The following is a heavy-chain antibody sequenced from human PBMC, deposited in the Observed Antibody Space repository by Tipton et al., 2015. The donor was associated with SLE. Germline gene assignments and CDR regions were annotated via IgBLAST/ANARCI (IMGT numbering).Heavy chain of an antibody. CDR1: GYSISSGYY. V-gene: IGHV4-38-2*02. D-gene: IGHD2-21*02. CDR2: IYHSGST. Sequence: TLSLTCAVSGYSISSGYYWGWIRQPPGKGLEWIGSIYHSGSTYYNPSLKSRVTISVDTSKNQFSLKLGSVTAADTAVYYCAREGADDCLDYWGQGTLVTVSS. J-gene: IGHJ4*02. CDR3: AREGADDCLDY.